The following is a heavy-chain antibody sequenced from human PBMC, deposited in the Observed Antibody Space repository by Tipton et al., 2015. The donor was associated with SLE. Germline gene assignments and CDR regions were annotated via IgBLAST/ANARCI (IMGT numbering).Heavy chain of an antibody. D-gene: IGHD3-22*01. J-gene: IGHJ4*02. CDR3: ARHDYYDSSGPEVDY. Sequence: TLSLTCAVYGGSFSGYYWNWIRQPPGKGLEWIGEINHSGSTYYHPSLKSRVTMSVHTSKNQFSLNLSSVTATDTAIYYCARHDYYDSSGPEVDYWGQGALVTVSS. CDR1: GGSFSGYY. CDR2: INHSGST. V-gene: IGHV4-34*01.